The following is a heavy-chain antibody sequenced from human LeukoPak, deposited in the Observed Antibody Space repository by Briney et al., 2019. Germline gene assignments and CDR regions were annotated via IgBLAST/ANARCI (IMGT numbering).Heavy chain of an antibody. J-gene: IGHJ4*02. Sequence: SETLSLTCAVYGGSFSGYYWSWIRQPPGKGLEWIGEINHSGSTNYNPSLKSRVTISVDTSKNQFSLKLSSVTAADTAVYYCARHGVSTYYYDSSGYLFGYWGQGTLVTVSS. CDR2: INHSGST. CDR3: ARHGVSTYYYDSSGYLFGY. D-gene: IGHD3-22*01. V-gene: IGHV4-34*01. CDR1: GGSFSGYY.